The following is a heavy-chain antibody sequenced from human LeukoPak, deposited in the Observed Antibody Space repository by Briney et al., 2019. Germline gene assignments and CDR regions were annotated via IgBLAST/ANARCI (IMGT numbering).Heavy chain of an antibody. Sequence: GGSLRLSCSASGFTFNNYWMHWARQAPGKGLVGVQRVAPDGTTPNYAGSVKGRFTISRDSAKNTLYLQMNSLRVEDTAVYYCARTTKGVATIDYWGQGTLVTVSS. V-gene: IGHV3-74*01. CDR1: GFTFNNYW. CDR2: VAPDGTTP. D-gene: IGHD5-12*01. CDR3: ARTTKGVATIDY. J-gene: IGHJ4*02.